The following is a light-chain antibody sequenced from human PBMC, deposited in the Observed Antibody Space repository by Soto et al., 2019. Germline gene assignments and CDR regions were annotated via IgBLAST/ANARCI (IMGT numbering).Light chain of an antibody. CDR2: GAS. CDR3: QQHAVSPFT. J-gene: IGKJ3*01. Sequence: EIVMTQSPATLSVSPGERATLSCRASQSVSTYLAWYQQKPGQAPRLLIYGASSRATGIPDRFSGSGSATDFSLTISRLEPEDFAVYYCQQHAVSPFTFGPGTKVDIK. CDR1: QSVSTY. V-gene: IGKV3-20*01.